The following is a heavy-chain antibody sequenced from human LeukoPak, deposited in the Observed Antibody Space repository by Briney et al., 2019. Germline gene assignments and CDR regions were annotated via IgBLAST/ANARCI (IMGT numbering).Heavy chain of an antibody. J-gene: IGHJ3*02. CDR1: GFIFNNYW. Sequence: PGGSLRLSCEASGFIFNNYWMSWVRQAPGKGLEWVAILRYDGSEKYYVDSVKGRFTISRDNAKNSLYMQMESLRDEDTAIYYCAGDTLEYSNSPDALDIWGQGTMVTVSS. CDR2: LRYDGSEK. V-gene: IGHV3-7*01. D-gene: IGHD4-23*01. CDR3: AGDTLEYSNSPDALDI.